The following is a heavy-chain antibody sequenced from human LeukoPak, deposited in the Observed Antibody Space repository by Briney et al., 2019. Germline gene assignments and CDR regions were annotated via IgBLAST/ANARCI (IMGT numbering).Heavy chain of an antibody. D-gene: IGHD2-15*01. CDR1: GGSISSDTYY. V-gene: IGHV4-61*02. J-gene: IGHJ5*02. Sequence: SQTLSLTCTVSGGSISSDTYYWSWIRQPAGKGLEWIGRIYASGNSNYNASPKSRVTISIDTSKNQFSLRLNSVIATDTAVYYCAGTRRYCSGGSCYNWFDPWGQGILVTVSS. CDR2: IYASGNS. CDR3: AGTRRYCSGGSCYNWFDP.